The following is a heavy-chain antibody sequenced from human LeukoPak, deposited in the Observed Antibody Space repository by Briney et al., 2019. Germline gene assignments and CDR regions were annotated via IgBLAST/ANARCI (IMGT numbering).Heavy chain of an antibody. CDR2: ISQSGGTT. CDR3: AKAGGATYYYYYHMDV. V-gene: IGHV3-23*01. D-gene: IGHD1-26*01. J-gene: IGHJ6*03. CDR1: GFSIRNYD. Sequence: PGGSLRLSCTASGFSIRNYDMNWVRQSPGKGLEWVSTISQSGGTTYYADSVKGRFTISGDNSNNTLYLQMNSLRVEDTAVYYCAKAGGATYYYYYHMDVWGKGTTVTVSS.